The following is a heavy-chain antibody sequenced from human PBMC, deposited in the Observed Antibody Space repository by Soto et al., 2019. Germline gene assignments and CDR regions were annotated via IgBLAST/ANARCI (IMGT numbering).Heavy chain of an antibody. J-gene: IGHJ4*02. CDR2: IYYSGTT. CDR1: GGSISSGDYY. V-gene: IGHV4-30-4*08. Sequence: PSETLSLTCTVSGGSISSGDYYWNWIRQHPGKGLEWIGYIYYSGTTAYNPSLKSRVTISVDTSKNQFSLKLSSVTAADTAVYYCARPSGSYLYYFDYWGQGTLVTVSS. D-gene: IGHD1-26*01. CDR3: ARPSGSYLYYFDY.